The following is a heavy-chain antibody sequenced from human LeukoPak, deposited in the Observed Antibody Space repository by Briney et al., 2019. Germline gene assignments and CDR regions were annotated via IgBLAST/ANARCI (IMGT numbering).Heavy chain of an antibody. V-gene: IGHV4-34*01. J-gene: IGHJ4*02. Sequence: PSETLSLTCAVYGGSFSGYYWSWIRQPPGKGLEWIGEINHSGSTNYNPSLKSRVTISVDTSKSQFSLKLSSVTAADTAVYYCASVGSGWSRDYWGQGTLVTVSS. D-gene: IGHD6-19*01. CDR3: ASVGSGWSRDY. CDR2: INHSGST. CDR1: GGSFSGYY.